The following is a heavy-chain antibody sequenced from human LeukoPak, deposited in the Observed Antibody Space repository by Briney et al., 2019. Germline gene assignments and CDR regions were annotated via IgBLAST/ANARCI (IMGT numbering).Heavy chain of an antibody. CDR3: ARASGCSSTSCYFRY. CDR2: INHSGST. Sequence: TPSETLSLTCAVYGGSFSGYYWSWNRQPPGKGLEWIGEINHSGSTNYNPSLKSRVTISVDTSKNQFSLKLSSVTAADTAVYYCARASGCSSTSCYFRYWGQGTLVTVSS. J-gene: IGHJ4*02. D-gene: IGHD2-2*01. CDR1: GGSFSGYY. V-gene: IGHV4-34*01.